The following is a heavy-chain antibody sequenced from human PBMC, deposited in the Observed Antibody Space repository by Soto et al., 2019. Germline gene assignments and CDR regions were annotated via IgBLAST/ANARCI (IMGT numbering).Heavy chain of an antibody. V-gene: IGHV1-8*01. CDR2: MNPNSGNT. J-gene: IGHJ4*02. CDR1: GDTFTSYD. Sequence: ASGKVACNASGDTFTSYDSNWVRQATGQGLEWMGWMNPNSGNTGYAQKFKGRVTMTRNTSIRTAYLELNSLRAEDTAVYYCARDAVYNDGLWLPDYWGPGTLVPVSS. CDR3: ARDAVYNDGLWLPDY. D-gene: IGHD1-1*01.